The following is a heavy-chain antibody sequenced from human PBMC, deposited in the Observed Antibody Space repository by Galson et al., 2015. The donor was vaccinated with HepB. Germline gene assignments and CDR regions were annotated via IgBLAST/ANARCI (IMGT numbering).Heavy chain of an antibody. J-gene: IGHJ4*02. D-gene: IGHD1-26*01. CDR3: ATEGDTTTWYRY. CDR1: GFSVSSKY. Sequence: SLRLSCAASGFSVSSKYMTWVRQAPGKGLEWVAVVYYGGATEYAASVKGRFILSRDFSKNTLSLQLNNLRPEDTAMYYCATEGDTTTWYRYWGQGTLVTVSS. V-gene: IGHV3-66*01. CDR2: VYYGGAT.